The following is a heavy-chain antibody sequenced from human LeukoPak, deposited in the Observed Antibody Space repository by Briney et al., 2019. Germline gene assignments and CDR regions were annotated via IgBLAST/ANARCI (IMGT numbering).Heavy chain of an antibody. Sequence: SVKVSCKASGGTSSSYAISWVRQAPGQGLEWMGGIIPIFGTANYAQKFQGRVTITADESTSTAYMELSSLRSEDTAVCCCAREVGATNWFDPWGQGTLVTVSS. CDR3: AREVGATNWFDP. J-gene: IGHJ5*02. CDR1: GGTSSSYA. V-gene: IGHV1-69*13. D-gene: IGHD1-26*01. CDR2: IIPIFGTA.